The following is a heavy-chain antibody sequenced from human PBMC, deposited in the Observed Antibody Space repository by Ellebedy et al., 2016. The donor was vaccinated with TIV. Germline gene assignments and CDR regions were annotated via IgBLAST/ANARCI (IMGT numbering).Heavy chain of an antibody. CDR2: FYNSVNT. D-gene: IGHD3-10*01. J-gene: IGHJ4*02. Sequence: MPSETLSLTCTVPGGSIRSYYWSWIRQPPGKGLAWIGYFYNSVNTIYNPSLKSRVSMSVDTSKNQVSLKLRSVTAEDTAVYYCARFFESGSTGDYWGQGTLVTVSS. CDR1: GGSIRSYY. V-gene: IGHV4-59*08. CDR3: ARFFESGSTGDY.